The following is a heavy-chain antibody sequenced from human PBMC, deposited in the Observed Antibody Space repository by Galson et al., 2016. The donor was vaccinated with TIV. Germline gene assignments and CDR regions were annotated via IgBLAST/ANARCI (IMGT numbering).Heavy chain of an antibody. CDR3: AHANLQWLIQAFDF. CDR2: IYWDDDK. J-gene: IGHJ4*02. V-gene: IGHV2-5*02. Sequence: PALVKPTQTLTLTCTFSGFSLNTRGVGVGWIRQPPGKALEWLALIYWDDDKRYSPSLKNRLTITKDTSKNQVVLTMTNMDPVDTATYYCAHANLQWLIQAFDFWGQGTLVTGSS. CDR1: GFSLNTRGVG. D-gene: IGHD6-19*01.